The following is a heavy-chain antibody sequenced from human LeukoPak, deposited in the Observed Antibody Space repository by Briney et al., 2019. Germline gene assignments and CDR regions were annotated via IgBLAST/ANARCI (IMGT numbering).Heavy chain of an antibody. CDR1: GGSISSSNW. CDR3: ARGGGHSSSWYEWFESTSVNWFDP. D-gene: IGHD6-13*01. Sequence: SETLSLTCAVSGGSISSSNWWSWVRQPPGKGLEWIGEIYHSGSTNYNPSLKSRVTISVDKSKNQFSLKLSSVTAADTAVYYCARGGGHSSSWYEWFESTSVNWFDPWGQGTLVTVSS. J-gene: IGHJ5*02. V-gene: IGHV4-4*02. CDR2: IYHSGST.